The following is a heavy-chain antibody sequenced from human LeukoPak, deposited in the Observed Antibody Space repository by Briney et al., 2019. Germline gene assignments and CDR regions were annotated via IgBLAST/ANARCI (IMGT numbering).Heavy chain of an antibody. CDR3: ARNYDSSGYYRN. J-gene: IGHJ4*02. CDR2: ISAYNGNT. D-gene: IGHD3-22*01. V-gene: IGHV1-18*01. CDR1: GYSFTSNV. Sequence: ASVKVSCKASGYSFTSNVISWVRQAPGQGLEWMGWISAYNGNTNYAQKLQGRVTMTTDTSTSTAYMELRSLRSDDTAVYYCARNYDSSGYYRNWGQGTLVTVSS.